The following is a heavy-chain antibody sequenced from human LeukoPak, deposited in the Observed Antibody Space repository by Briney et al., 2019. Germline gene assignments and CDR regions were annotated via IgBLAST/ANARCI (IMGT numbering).Heavy chain of an antibody. CDR3: ARMIRDGYNPYYFDY. CDR1: GGSISSSSYY. D-gene: IGHD5-24*01. J-gene: IGHJ4*02. Sequence: KTSETLSLTCTVSGGSISSSSYYWGWIRQPPGKGLEWIGSIYYSGSTYYNPSLKSRVTISVDTSKNQFSLKLSSVTAADTAVYYCARMIRDGYNPYYFDYWGQGTLVTVSS. V-gene: IGHV4-39*07. CDR2: IYYSGST.